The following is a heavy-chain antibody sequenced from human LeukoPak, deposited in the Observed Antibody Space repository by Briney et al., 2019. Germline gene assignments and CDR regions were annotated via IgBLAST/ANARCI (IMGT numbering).Heavy chain of an antibody. CDR2: IHYIGST. D-gene: IGHD6-19*01. CDR1: GDSISSHSYF. Sequence: SDTLSLTCTVSGDSISSHSYFWGWIRQPPGKGLEWIVNIHYIGSTYNPSLKIRVTISVDTSTNQFSLKLSSVTAADTAVYCAKTLPYSGGWRATFDFWGQGTLVTVSS. CDR3: AKTLPYSGGWRATFDF. J-gene: IGHJ4*02. V-gene: IGHV4-39*01.